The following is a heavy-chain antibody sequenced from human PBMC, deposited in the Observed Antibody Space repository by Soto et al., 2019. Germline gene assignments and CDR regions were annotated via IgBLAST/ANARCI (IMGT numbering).Heavy chain of an antibody. CDR1: GFTFSSYS. V-gene: IGHV3-21*01. Sequence: TGGSLRLSCAASGFTFSSYSMNWVRQAPGKGLEWVSSISSSSSYIYYADSVKGRFTISRDNAKDSLYLQMNSLRAEDTAVYYCARPLTGAAFDYWGQGTLVTVS. D-gene: IGHD3-9*01. J-gene: IGHJ4*02. CDR2: ISSSSSYI. CDR3: ARPLTGAAFDY.